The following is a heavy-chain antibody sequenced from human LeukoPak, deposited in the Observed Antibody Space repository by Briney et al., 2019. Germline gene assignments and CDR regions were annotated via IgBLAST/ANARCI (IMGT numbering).Heavy chain of an antibody. V-gene: IGHV4-30-2*01. CDR2: IYHSGST. Sequence: SETLSLTCAVSGGSINSGGYSWSWIRQPPGKGLEWMGYIYHSGSTYYNPSLKSRVTMSVDRSKNHFSLKLNSVTAADTAVYYCARQYSSSWSPGSSYYGMDVWGQGTTVTVSS. D-gene: IGHD6-13*01. CDR1: GGSINSGGYS. J-gene: IGHJ6*02. CDR3: ARQYSSSWSPGSSYYGMDV.